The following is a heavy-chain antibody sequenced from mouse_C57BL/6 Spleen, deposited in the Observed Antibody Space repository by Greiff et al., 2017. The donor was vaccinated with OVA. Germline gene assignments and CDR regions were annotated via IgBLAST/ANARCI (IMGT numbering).Heavy chain of an antibody. CDR3: ARGPPNWDRMDY. V-gene: IGHV1-80*01. Sequence: QVQLQQSGAELVKPGASVKISCKASGYAFSSYWMNWVKQRPGKGLEWIGQIYPGDGDTNYNGKFKGKATLTADKSSSTAYMQLSSLTSADSAVYFCARGPPNWDRMDYWGQGTSVTVSS. J-gene: IGHJ4*01. D-gene: IGHD4-1*01. CDR1: GYAFSSYW. CDR2: IYPGDGDT.